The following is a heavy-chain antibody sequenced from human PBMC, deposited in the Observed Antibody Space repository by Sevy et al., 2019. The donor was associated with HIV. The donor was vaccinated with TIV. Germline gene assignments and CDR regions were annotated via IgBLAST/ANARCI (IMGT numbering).Heavy chain of an antibody. V-gene: IGHV3-7*03. CDR1: GFTFSSYW. CDR3: ARNPLDCSSTSCYGVYYYYYYMDV. D-gene: IGHD2-2*01. Sequence: GGSLRLSCAASGFTFSSYWMSWVRQAPGKGLEWVANIKQDGSEKYYVDSVKGRFTISRDNAKNSQYLQMNSLRAEDTAVYYCARNPLDCSSTSCYGVYYYYYYMDVWGKGTTVTVSS. J-gene: IGHJ6*03. CDR2: IKQDGSEK.